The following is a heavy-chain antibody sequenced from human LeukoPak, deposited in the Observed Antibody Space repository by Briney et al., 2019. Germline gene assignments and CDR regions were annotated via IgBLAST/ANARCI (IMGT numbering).Heavy chain of an antibody. CDR3: ARDCRITGTTFGGGPFDY. D-gene: IGHD1-7*01. V-gene: IGHV1-69*13. CDR2: IIPIFGTA. J-gene: IGHJ4*02. Sequence: ASVKVSCKASGGTFSSYAISWVRQAPGQGLEWMGGIIPIFGTANYAQKFQGRVTITADESTRTAYMELSSLRSEDTAVYYCARDCRITGTTFGGGPFDYWGQGTLVTVSS. CDR1: GGTFSSYA.